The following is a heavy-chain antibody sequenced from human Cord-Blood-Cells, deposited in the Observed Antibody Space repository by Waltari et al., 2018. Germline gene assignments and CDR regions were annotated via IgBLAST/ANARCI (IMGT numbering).Heavy chain of an antibody. D-gene: IGHD3-9*01. CDR1: GSTLDDYA. CDR3: ARAGTIYDAFDI. J-gene: IGHJ3*02. V-gene: IGHV3-9*03. CDR2: ISWNSGSI. Sequence: EVQLVESGGGLVQPGRSLRLSCAASGSTLDDYATHWVRQAPGKGLEWVSGISWNSGSIGYADSVKGRFTISRDNAKNSLYLQMNSLRAEDMALYYCARAGTIYDAFDIWGQGIMVTVSS.